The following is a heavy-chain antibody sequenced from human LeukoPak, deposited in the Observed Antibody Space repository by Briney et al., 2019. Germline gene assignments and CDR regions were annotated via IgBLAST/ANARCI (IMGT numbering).Heavy chain of an antibody. CDR2: ISNGGGTT. V-gene: IGHV3-23*01. CDR1: GFSSSNYA. D-gene: IGHD4-17*01. Sequence: PGGSLRLSCAAPGFSSSNYAMSWVRQAPGKGLEWVSVISNGGGTTYYADSVKGRFTISRDNSKNTLYLQMNSLRVDDTAVYYCAKKAEGYGDSVTQHWGQGTLVTVSS. CDR3: AKKAEGYGDSVTQH. J-gene: IGHJ1*01.